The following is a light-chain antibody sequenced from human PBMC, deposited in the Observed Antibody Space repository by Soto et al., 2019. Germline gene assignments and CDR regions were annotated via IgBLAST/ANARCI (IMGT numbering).Light chain of an antibody. CDR1: QSVGSN. CDR3: QQYNNWPPMT. Sequence: EIVMTQSPATLSVSPGERATLSCRASQSVGSNLAWFKQKPGQAPRLLLYGASTRDTGIPARFSGSGSGTEFTLTISSLQSEDFVVYYCQQYNNWPPMTFGQGTKV. CDR2: GAS. V-gene: IGKV3-15*01. J-gene: IGKJ1*01.